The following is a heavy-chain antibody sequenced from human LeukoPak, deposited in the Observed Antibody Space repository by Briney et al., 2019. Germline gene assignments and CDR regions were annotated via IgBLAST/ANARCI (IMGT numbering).Heavy chain of an antibody. CDR2: ISGSGGST. D-gene: IGHD5-18*01. CDR3: AKNRKIHRIQLWHREYYGMDV. Sequence: GGSLRLSCAASGFTFSSYAMSWVRQAPGKGLEWVSAISGSGGSTYYADSVKGRFTISRDNSKNTLYLQMNSLRAEDTAVYYCAKNRKIHRIQLWHREYYGMDVWGQGTTVTVSS. CDR1: GFTFSSYA. J-gene: IGHJ6*02. V-gene: IGHV3-23*01.